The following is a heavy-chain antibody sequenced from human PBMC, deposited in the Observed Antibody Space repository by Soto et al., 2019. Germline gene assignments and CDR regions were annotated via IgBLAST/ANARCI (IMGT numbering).Heavy chain of an antibody. CDR3: ARVGQPPSDY. D-gene: IGHD2-2*01. J-gene: IGHJ4*02. CDR1: GGSFSGYY. V-gene: IGHV4-34*12. CDR2: IVHTGRT. Sequence: QVHIQQWGAGLLKPSETLSLTCAVYGGSFSGYYWSWIRQPPGKGLEWIGEIVHTGRTNYNPSLKSRVTISVDTSQKQFSLKLNSVTAADTAVYYCARVGQPPSDYWGQGALVTVSS.